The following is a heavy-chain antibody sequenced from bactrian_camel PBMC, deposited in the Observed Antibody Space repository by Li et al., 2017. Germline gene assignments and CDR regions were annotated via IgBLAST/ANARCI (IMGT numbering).Heavy chain of an antibody. J-gene: IGHJ4*01. Sequence: HVQLVESGGGSVQSGGSLRLSCVVSGYTYSSYCMNWFRQAPGREREGMPCISASGGATHNVDSVKGRFTISRDNYKRTLYLQMSSLKSEDTALYYCANLGDLGLWGQGTQVTVS. CDR3: ANLGDLGL. V-gene: IGHV3S1*01. D-gene: IGHD1*01. CDR2: ISASGGAT. CDR1: GYTYSSYC.